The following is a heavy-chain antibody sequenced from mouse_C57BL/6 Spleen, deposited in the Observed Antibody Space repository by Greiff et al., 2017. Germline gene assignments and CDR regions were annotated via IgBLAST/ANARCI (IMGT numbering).Heavy chain of an antibody. CDR1: GYSITSGYY. J-gene: IGHJ2*01. CDR3: ARGDYFDY. V-gene: IGHV3-6*01. Sequence: ESGPGLVKPSQSLSLTCSVTGYSITSGYYWNWIRQFPGNKLEWMGYISYDGSNNYNPSLKNRISITRDTSTNQFFLKLNAVTTEDTATYYCARGDYFDYWGQGTTLTVSS. CDR2: ISYDGSN.